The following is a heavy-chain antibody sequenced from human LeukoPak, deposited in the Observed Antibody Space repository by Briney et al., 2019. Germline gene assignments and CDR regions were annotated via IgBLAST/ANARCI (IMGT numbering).Heavy chain of an antibody. D-gene: IGHD1-26*01. CDR3: AGQWELRYYGMDV. Sequence: SETLSLTCAVYGGSFSGYYWSWIRQPPGKGLEWIREINHSGSTNYNPSLKSRVTISVDTSKNQFSLKLSSVTAADTAVYYCAGQWELRYYGMDVWGQGTTVTVSS. J-gene: IGHJ6*02. CDR2: INHSGST. CDR1: GGSFSGYY. V-gene: IGHV4-34*01.